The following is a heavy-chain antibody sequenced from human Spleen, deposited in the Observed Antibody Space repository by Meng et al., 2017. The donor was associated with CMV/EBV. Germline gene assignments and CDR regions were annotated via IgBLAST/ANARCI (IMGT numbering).Heavy chain of an antibody. J-gene: IGHJ4*02. Sequence: GESLKIPCAVSGFTVSSNYMSWVRQAPGKGLEWVSIIYGATGTYYADSVKGRFTISRDNSKNTLYLQMNSLRVEDTAVYYCARDAYGHKHFDYWGQGTLVTVSS. CDR2: IYGATGT. D-gene: IGHD2-8*01. V-gene: IGHV3-53*01. CDR1: GFTVSSNY. CDR3: ARDAYGHKHFDY.